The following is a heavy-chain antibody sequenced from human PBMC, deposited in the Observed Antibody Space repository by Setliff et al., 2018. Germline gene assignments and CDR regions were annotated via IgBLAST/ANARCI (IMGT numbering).Heavy chain of an antibody. CDR2: IYTGGST. Sequence: SETLSLTCSVSGDSTNSGTYYWSWFRQSAGKGLEWIGRIYTGGSTNYNPSLKSRVTISLDTSKNHFSLTLTSVTAADTAVCYCARGRGLEWLPESWFDPWGQGTLVTVSS. CDR3: ARGRGLEWLPESWFDP. J-gene: IGHJ5*02. CDR1: GDSTNSGTYY. D-gene: IGHD3-3*01. V-gene: IGHV4-61*02.